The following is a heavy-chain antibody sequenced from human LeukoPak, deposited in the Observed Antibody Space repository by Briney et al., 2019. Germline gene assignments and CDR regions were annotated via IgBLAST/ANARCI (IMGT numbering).Heavy chain of an antibody. V-gene: IGHV1-2*02. J-gene: IGHJ4*02. CDR1: GYTFTGYY. CDR3: ASRSAAGAPFFTS. D-gene: IGHD6-13*01. CDR2: INPNSGGT. Sequence: SVKVSCKASGYTFTGYYMHWVRQAPGQGLEWMGWINPNSGGTNYAQKFQGRVTMTRDTSISTAYMELSRRRSDDTAVYYCASRSAAGAPFFTSGAQGTLVTVPS.